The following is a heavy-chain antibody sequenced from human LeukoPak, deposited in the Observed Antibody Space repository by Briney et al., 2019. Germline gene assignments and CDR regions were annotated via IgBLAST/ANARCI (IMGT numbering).Heavy chain of an antibody. V-gene: IGHV4-59*01. CDR3: ARAGWVVAATGAFDI. Sequence: PSETLSLTCTVSGGSISSYYWSWIRQPPGKGLEWIGYIYYSGSTNYNPSLKSRVTISADTSKNQFSLKLSSVTAADTAVYYCARAGWVVAATGAFDIWGQGTMVTVSS. CDR1: GGSISSYY. D-gene: IGHD2-15*01. J-gene: IGHJ3*02. CDR2: IYYSGST.